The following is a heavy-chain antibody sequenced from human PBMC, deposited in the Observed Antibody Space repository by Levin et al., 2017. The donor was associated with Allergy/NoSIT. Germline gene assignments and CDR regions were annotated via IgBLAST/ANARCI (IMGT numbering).Heavy chain of an antibody. V-gene: IGHV3-33*01. CDR1: GFTFSNYG. CDR3: AVIPLDTSDNGMDG. D-gene: IGHD5-18*01. CDR2: IWYDGSYK. J-gene: IGHJ6*02. Sequence: WGSLRLSCAASGFTFSNYGIHWVRQAPGKGLEWVAVIWYDGSYKYYGDSVKGRFTISRDNSKNTLYLMMNSLRAEDTAVYYFAVIPLDTSDNGMDGWGQGTTVTVSS.